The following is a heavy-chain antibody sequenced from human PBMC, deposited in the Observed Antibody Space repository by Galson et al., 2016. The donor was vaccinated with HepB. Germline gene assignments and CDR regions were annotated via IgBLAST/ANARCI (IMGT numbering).Heavy chain of an antibody. CDR1: GGSVRSPSYY. Sequence: TLSLTCTVSGGSVRSPSYYWTWIRQPPGKGLEWIGYVYYNGGTNYNPPLKSRVTISLDTSKKPSSLQLTSVTAADTAVYYWARWGTYSEKHAFDIWGQGTMVTVSS. CDR3: ARWGTYSEKHAFDI. J-gene: IGHJ3*02. D-gene: IGHD3-16*01. V-gene: IGHV4-61*03. CDR2: VYYNGGT.